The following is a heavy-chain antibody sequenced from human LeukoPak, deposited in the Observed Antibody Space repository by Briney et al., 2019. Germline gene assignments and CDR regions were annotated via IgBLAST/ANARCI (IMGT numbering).Heavy chain of an antibody. J-gene: IGHJ4*02. CDR2: IFSNDEK. V-gene: IGHV2-26*01. CDR3: ARTYDFWSGYYMPHDY. CDR1: GFSLSNARMG. D-gene: IGHD3-3*01. Sequence: SGPVLVKPTETLTLNCTVSGFSLSNARMGVSWIRQPPGKALEWLAHIFSNDEKSYSTSLKSRLTISKDTSKSQVVLTMTNMDPVDTATYYCARTYDFWSGYYMPHDYWGQGTLVTVSS.